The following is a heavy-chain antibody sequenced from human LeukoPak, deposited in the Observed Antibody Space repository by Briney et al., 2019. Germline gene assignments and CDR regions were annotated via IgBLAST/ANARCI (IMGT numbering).Heavy chain of an antibody. D-gene: IGHD2-15*01. CDR3: ARALYCSGGSCYFDY. V-gene: IGHV4-34*01. J-gene: IGHJ4*02. Sequence: SETLSLTCAVYGGSFSGYYWSWIRQPPGKGLEWIGEINHSGSTNYNPSLKSRVTISVDTSKNQFSLKLSSVTAADTAVYYCARALYCSGGSCYFDYWGLGTLVTVSS. CDR1: GGSFSGYY. CDR2: INHSGST.